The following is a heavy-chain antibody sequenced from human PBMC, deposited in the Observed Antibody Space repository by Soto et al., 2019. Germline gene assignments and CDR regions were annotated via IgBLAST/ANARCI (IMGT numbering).Heavy chain of an antibody. Sequence: PGGSLRLSCAASGFTFSSYAMHWVRQAPGKGLEWVAVISYDGSNKYYADSVKGRFTISRDNSKNTLYLQMNSLRAEDTALYYCARMGTGTTADYYYYGMDVWGQGTTVTVSS. J-gene: IGHJ6*02. CDR2: ISYDGSNK. CDR3: ARMGTGTTADYYYYGMDV. D-gene: IGHD1-1*01. CDR1: GFTFSSYA. V-gene: IGHV3-30-3*01.